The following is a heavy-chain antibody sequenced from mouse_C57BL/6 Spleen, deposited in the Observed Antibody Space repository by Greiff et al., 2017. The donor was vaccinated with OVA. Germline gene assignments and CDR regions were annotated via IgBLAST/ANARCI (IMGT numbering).Heavy chain of an antibody. CDR3: AREGSYYGNPYYFDY. D-gene: IGHD2-10*01. Sequence: VQLQQPGAELVKPGASVKMSCKASGYTFTSYWITWVKQRPGQGLEWIGDIYPGSGSTNYNEKFKSKATLTVDTSSSTAYMQLSSLTSEDSAVYYCAREGSYYGNPYYFDYWGQGTTLTVSS. V-gene: IGHV1-55*01. CDR1: GYTFTSYW. J-gene: IGHJ2*01. CDR2: IYPGSGST.